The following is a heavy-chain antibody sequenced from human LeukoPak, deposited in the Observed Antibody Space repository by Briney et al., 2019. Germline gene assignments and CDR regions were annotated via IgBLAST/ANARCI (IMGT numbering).Heavy chain of an antibody. Sequence: GGSLRLSCAASGFTFSSYWMSWVRQAPGKGLEWVANIKQDGSEKYYVDSVKGRFTISRDNSKNTLYLQMNSLRAEDTAVYYCAKANGIAAAGSYYYYYMDVWGKGTTVTVSS. CDR3: AKANGIAAAGSYYYYYMDV. J-gene: IGHJ6*03. CDR2: IKQDGSEK. D-gene: IGHD6-13*01. CDR1: GFTFSSYW. V-gene: IGHV3-7*03.